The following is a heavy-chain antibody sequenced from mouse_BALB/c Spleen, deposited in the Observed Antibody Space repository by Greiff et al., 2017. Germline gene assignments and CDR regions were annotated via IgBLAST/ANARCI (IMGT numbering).Heavy chain of an antibody. D-gene: IGHD2-13*01. J-gene: IGHJ4*01. Sequence: EVKVVESGGGLVKPGGSLKLSCAASGFTFSDYYMYWVRQTPEKRLEWVATISDGGSYTYYPDSVKGRFTISRDNAKNNLYLQMSSLKSEDTAMYYCARGNYGDYAYAMDYWGQGTSVTVSS. CDR1: GFTFSDYY. CDR3: ARGNYGDYAYAMDY. CDR2: ISDGGSYT. V-gene: IGHV5-4*02.